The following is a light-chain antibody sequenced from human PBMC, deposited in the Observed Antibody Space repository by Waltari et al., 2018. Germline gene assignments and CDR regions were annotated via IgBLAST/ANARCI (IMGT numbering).Light chain of an antibody. Sequence: EIIMTQSPVTLSVSPGERATLSCRASQSVGRNLAWYQQKPGQAPRLLIYGASTRATGIPARFSGSGSGTEFTLTISNMQSEDFAVYYCQQYNYWPPDTFGQGTKLEIK. V-gene: IGKV3-15*01. CDR2: GAS. J-gene: IGKJ2*01. CDR1: QSVGRN. CDR3: QQYNYWPPDT.